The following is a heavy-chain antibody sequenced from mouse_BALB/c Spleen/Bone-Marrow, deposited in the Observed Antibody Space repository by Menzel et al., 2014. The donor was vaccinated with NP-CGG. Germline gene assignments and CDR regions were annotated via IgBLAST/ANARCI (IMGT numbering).Heavy chain of an antibody. D-gene: IGHD2-12*01. CDR1: GFTFSSFG. V-gene: IGHV5-17*02. Sequence: EVQLVESGGGLVQPGGPRKLSCAASGFTFSSFGMHCVRPVPERGLEWVAYISSGSTSFFYLDTARGRFTISRDNPKNXXXXXKASLTSEDTAMYCCARGGNKDDIEVWGEGTTVTGSS. J-gene: IGHJ1*01. CDR3: ARGGNKDDIEV. CDR2: ISSGSTSF.